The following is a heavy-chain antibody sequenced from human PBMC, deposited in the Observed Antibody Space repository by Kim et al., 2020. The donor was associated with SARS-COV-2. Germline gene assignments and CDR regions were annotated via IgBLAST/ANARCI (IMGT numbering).Heavy chain of an antibody. CDR3: TSGPGTPLACWDAFDI. Sequence: GGSLRLSCAASGFTFSGSAIHWVRQASGNGLEWVGRIRSKANRYATASAASGKGRFTISRDTSQYTAYLQMNSLKTEATAVYYCTSGPGTPLACWDAFDIWGQATMVTVSS. J-gene: IGHJ3*02. V-gene: IGHV3-73*01. CDR1: GFTFSGSA. D-gene: IGHD1-1*01. CDR2: IRSKANRYAT.